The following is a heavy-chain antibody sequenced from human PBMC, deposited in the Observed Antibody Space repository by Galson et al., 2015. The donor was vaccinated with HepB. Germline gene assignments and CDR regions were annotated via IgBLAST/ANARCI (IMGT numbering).Heavy chain of an antibody. CDR1: GYTFTSYG. V-gene: IGHV1-18*01. CDR3: ARVTWDDFWSGYWAPNSYYYYGMDV. CDR2: ISAYNGNT. Sequence: SVKVSCKASGYTFTSYGISWVRQAPGQGLEWMGWISAYNGNTNYAQKLQGRVTMTTDTSTSTAYMELRSLRSDDTAVYYCARVTWDDFWSGYWAPNSYYYYGMDVWGQGTTVTVSS. D-gene: IGHD3-3*01. J-gene: IGHJ6*02.